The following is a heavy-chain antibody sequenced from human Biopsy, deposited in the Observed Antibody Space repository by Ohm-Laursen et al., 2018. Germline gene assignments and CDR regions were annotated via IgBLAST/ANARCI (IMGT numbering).Heavy chain of an antibody. J-gene: IGHJ4*02. CDR1: GGSFTGHY. CDR2: LSGSGGTT. Sequence: ETLSLTCTVSGGSFTGHYWSWVRQPPGKGLEWVSVLSGSGGTTYYADSVKGRFTISRDNSKNTLYLQMNSLTAEDTAVYYCAKTFHGSSFLYDYWGQGTLVTVSS. V-gene: IGHV3-23*01. D-gene: IGHD2-15*01. CDR3: AKTFHGSSFLYDY.